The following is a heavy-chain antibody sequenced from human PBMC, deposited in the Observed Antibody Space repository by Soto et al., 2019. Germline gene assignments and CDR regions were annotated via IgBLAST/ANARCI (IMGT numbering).Heavy chain of an antibody. CDR1: GFTFTSYD. CDR2: ISSSGNSI. CDR3: ARDTGCSNGICSRFDY. Sequence: PGGSLRLSCAASGFTFTSYDMNWVRQAPGKGLEWISYISSSGNSINYADSVKGRFTISRDNAKSSLYLQMNSLRAEDTAVYYCARDTGCSNGICSRFDYWGQGTLVTVSS. J-gene: IGHJ4*02. V-gene: IGHV3-48*03. D-gene: IGHD2-8*01.